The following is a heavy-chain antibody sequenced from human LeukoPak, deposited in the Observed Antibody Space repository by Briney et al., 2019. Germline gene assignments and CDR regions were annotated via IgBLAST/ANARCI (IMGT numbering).Heavy chain of an antibody. CDR1: GFTFSVYP. CDR2: ISVTGDST. CDR3: ARGRYWTPI. J-gene: IGHJ3*01. D-gene: IGHD1-1*01. Sequence: GGSLRLSCAASGFTFSVYPMSWVRQAPGKGLEWVSGISVTGDSTYYADSVKGRFTISRDNFKNTLYLQMNSLRAEDTAVYYCARGRYWTPIWGQGTMVTVSS. V-gene: IGHV3-23*01.